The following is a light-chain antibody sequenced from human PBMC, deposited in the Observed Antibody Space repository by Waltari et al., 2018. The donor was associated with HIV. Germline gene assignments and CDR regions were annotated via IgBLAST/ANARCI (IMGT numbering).Light chain of an antibody. CDR3: ASWDDNLGHWV. CDR1: KSNVGNNF. J-gene: IGLJ3*02. CDR2: RND. Sequence: QSVLTQPPSASRTPGQRVLMSCSGNKSNVGNNFVSLFQQVPGGAPKLVIYRNDRRPSGVPDRFSGAKSGSSASLAISGLQSDDEADYFCASWDDNLGHWVFGVGTKLTV. V-gene: IGLV1-44*01.